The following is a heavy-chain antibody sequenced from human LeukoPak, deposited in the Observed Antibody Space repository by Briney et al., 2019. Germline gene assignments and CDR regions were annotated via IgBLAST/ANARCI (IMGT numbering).Heavy chain of an antibody. V-gene: IGHV6-1*01. CDR3: ARGRIGSNGWTIDY. CDR1: GDSLSSNSAA. D-gene: IGHD4/OR15-4a*01. J-gene: IGHJ4*02. CDR2: TYYRSKWYN. Sequence: SQTLSLTRALSGDSLSSNSAAWNWIRQSPSRGLEWLGRTYYRSKWYNDYAVSVKSRITINSDTSKNQFSLQLNSVTPEDTAVYYCARGRIGSNGWTIDYWGQGTLVTVSS.